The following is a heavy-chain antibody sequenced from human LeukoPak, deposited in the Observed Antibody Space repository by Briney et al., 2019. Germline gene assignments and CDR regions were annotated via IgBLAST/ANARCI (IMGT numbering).Heavy chain of an antibody. D-gene: IGHD3-9*01. V-gene: IGHV3-30*18. J-gene: IGHJ4*02. CDR2: ISYDGSNK. CDR3: AKNGGFDWFDY. CDR1: GFTFSSYG. Sequence: GGSLRLSCAASGFTFSSYGMHWVRQAPGKGLEWVAVISYDGSNKYYADSVKGRFTISRDNSKNTLYLQMNSLRAEDTAVYYCAKNGGFDWFDYWGQGALVTVSS.